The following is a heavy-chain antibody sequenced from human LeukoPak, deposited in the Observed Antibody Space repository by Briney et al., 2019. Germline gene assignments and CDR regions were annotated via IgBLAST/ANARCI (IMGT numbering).Heavy chain of an antibody. CDR3: TRVIGGYDILTGYSLY. D-gene: IGHD3-9*01. V-gene: IGHV3-49*04. J-gene: IGHJ4*02. Sequence: PGRSLRLSCTASGFTFGDYAMSWVRQAPGKGLEWVGFIRSRAYGGTTEYAASVKGRFTISRDDSKSIAYLQINSLKTEDTAVYYCTRVIGGYDILTGYSLYWGQGTLVTVSS. CDR1: GFTFGDYA. CDR2: IRSRAYGGTT.